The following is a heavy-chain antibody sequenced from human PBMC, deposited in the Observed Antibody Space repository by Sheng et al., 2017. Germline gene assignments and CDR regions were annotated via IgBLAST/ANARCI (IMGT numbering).Heavy chain of an antibody. D-gene: IGHD6-19*01. CDR1: GFTFSNYW. J-gene: IGHJ4*02. V-gene: IGHV3-74*01. CDR2: ISSDGSSI. Sequence: EVQLVESGGGLVQPGGSLRLSCAASGFTFSNYWMHWVRQAPGKGLVWVSRISSDGSSISYADSVKGRFTISRDNAKNTLYLQMNSLRAEDTAVYYCARAQAVAGTGGYYWGQGTLVTVSS. CDR3: ARAQAVAGTGGYY.